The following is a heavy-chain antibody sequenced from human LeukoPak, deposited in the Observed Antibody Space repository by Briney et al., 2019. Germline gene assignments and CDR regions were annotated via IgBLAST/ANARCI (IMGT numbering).Heavy chain of an antibody. V-gene: IGHV4-34*01. D-gene: IGHD2-2*01. CDR2: INHSGST. J-gene: IGHJ6*03. CDR3: ARDIVVVPAAARYYYYMDV. Sequence: SETLSLTCAVYGGSFIGYYWSWIRQPPGKGMEWIGEINHSGSTTYNPSLKSGVTISVDTSKNQFSLKLSSVTAADTAVYYCARDIVVVPAAARYYYYMDVWGKGTTVTVSS. CDR1: GGSFIGYY.